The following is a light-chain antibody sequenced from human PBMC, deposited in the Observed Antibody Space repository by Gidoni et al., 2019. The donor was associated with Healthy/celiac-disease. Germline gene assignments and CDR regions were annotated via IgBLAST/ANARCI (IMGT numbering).Light chain of an antibody. J-gene: IGKJ5*01. CDR1: QSVSSY. Sequence: EIVLTQSPATLSLSPGERTNLSCRASQSVSSYLAWYQQKPGQAPRLLIYDASNRATGIPARFSGSVSGTDFTLTISSLEPEDFAVYYCQQRSNWPPVTFGQXTRLEIK. CDR3: QQRSNWPPVT. V-gene: IGKV3-11*01. CDR2: DAS.